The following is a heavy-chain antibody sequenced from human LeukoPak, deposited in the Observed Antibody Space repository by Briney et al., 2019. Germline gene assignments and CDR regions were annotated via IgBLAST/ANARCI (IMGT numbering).Heavy chain of an antibody. CDR1: GYTFTSYY. CDR2: INPSGGST. D-gene: IGHD4-17*01. V-gene: IGHV1-46*01. Sequence: ASVKVSCKASGYTFTSYYMHWVRQAPGQGLEWMGIINPSGGSTSYAQKFQGRVTMTRDTSTSTVYMELSSLRSEDAAVYYCAREYSHGDHDYWGQGTLVTVSS. CDR3: AREYSHGDHDY. J-gene: IGHJ4*02.